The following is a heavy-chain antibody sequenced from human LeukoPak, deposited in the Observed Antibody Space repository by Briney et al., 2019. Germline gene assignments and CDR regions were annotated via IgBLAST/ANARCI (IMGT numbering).Heavy chain of an antibody. CDR2: ISSSGSFT. CDR1: GFTFSSHV. D-gene: IGHD5-12*01. Sequence: PGGSLRLSCAASGFTFSSHVMNWIRQAPGKGLEWVSSISSSGSFTYYADSVKGRFTISRDNAENSLYLQMNSLGAEDTAVYYCARGSGYQDFWGQGTLVTVSS. CDR3: ARGSGYQDF. V-gene: IGHV3-21*01. J-gene: IGHJ4*02.